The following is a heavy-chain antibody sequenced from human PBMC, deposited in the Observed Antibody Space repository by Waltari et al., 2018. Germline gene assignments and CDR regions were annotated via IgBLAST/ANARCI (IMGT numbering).Heavy chain of an antibody. J-gene: IGHJ6*02. CDR3: ARVGPTLHYYYYGMDV. CDR1: GFTFSDYY. D-gene: IGHD3-16*01. CDR2: MSSSGSTI. Sequence: QVQLVESGGGLVKPGGSLRLSCAASGFTFSDYYMSWIRQAPGKGLVWVSYMSSSGSTIYYADSVKGRFTISRDNAKNSLYLQMNSLRAEDTAVYYCARVGPTLHYYYYGMDVWGQGTTVTVSS. V-gene: IGHV3-11*01.